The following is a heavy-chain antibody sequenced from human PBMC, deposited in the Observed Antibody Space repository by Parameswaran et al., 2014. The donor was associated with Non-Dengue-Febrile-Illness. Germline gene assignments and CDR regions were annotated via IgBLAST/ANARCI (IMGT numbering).Heavy chain of an antibody. Sequence: WVRQAPGQGLEWMGWMNPNSGNTGYAQKFQGRVTMTRNTSISTAYMELSSLRSEDTAVYYCARTLLDYYDSSGQSSGYWGQGTLVTVSS. V-gene: IGHV1-8*01. D-gene: IGHD3-22*01. CDR2: MNPNSGNT. CDR3: ARTLLDYYDSSGQSSGY. J-gene: IGHJ4*02.